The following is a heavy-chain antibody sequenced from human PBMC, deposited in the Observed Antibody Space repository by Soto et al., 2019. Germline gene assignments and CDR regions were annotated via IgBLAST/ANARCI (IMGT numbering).Heavy chain of an antibody. Sequence: PSETPSLTCAVSGGSISSSNWWSWVRQPPGKELEWIGEIYHSGSTNYNPSLKSRVTISVDKSKNQFSLKLSSVTAADTAVYYCARGDDYGGYEGLFDIWGQGTMVTVSS. CDR3: ARGDDYGGYEGLFDI. D-gene: IGHD4-17*01. V-gene: IGHV4-4*02. J-gene: IGHJ3*02. CDR2: IYHSGST. CDR1: GGSISSSNW.